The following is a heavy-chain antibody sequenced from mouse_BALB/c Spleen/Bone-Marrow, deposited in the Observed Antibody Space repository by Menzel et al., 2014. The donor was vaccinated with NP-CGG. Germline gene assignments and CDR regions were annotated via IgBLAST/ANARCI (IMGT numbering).Heavy chain of an antibody. CDR3: AREGWLLRFDY. V-gene: IGHV1-14*01. J-gene: IGHJ2*01. CDR2: INTYNDGT. CDR1: GYTFTAYV. Sequence: VQLKESGPELVKPGASVKMSCKASGYTFTAYVMHWVKQKPGQGLEWIGYINTYNDGTNYIEKFKGKATLTSDIPSSTAYMELSSLTSEVSAVYYCAREGWLLRFDYWGQGTTLTVAS. D-gene: IGHD2-3*01.